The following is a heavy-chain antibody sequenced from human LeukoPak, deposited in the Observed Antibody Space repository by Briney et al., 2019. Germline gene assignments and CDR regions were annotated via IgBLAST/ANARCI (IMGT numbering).Heavy chain of an antibody. J-gene: IGHJ5*02. CDR3: ASSSSWSEFDP. CDR1: GGSISSGGYS. V-gene: IGHV4-30-2*01. Sequence: SETLSLTCVVSGGSISSGGYSWSWIRQPPGKGLEWGGYIYHSGSTYYNPSLKSPVTISVDRSKNQFSLKLSSVTAADTAVYYCASSSSWSEFDPWGQGTLVTVSS. CDR2: IYHSGST. D-gene: IGHD6-13*01.